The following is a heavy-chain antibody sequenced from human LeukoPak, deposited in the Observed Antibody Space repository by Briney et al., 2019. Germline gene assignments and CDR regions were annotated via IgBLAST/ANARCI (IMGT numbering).Heavy chain of an antibody. V-gene: IGHV4-31*03. J-gene: IGHJ3*02. Sequence: SETLSLTCTVSGGSISSGGYYWSWIRQHPGKGLEWIGYIYYSGSTYYNPSLKSRVTISVDTSKNQFSLKLSSVTAADTAVYYCARRTPYYYDSRAMGAFDIWGQGTMVTVSS. CDR2: IYYSGST. CDR1: GGSISSGGYY. D-gene: IGHD3-22*01. CDR3: ARRTPYYYDSRAMGAFDI.